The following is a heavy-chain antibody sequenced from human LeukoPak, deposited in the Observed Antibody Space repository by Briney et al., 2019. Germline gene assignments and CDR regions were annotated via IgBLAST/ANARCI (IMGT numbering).Heavy chain of an antibody. J-gene: IGHJ5*02. V-gene: IGHV4-59*08. CDR2: IYYSGST. CDR3: ARQGALATNWFDP. D-gene: IGHD1-1*01. CDR1: GGSISSYY. Sequence: SETLSLTCTVAGGSISSYYWSWIRQPPGKGLEWIGYIYYSGSTNYNPSLKSRVTISVDTSKNQFSLKLSSVTAADTAVYYCARQGALATNWFDPWGQGTLVTVSS.